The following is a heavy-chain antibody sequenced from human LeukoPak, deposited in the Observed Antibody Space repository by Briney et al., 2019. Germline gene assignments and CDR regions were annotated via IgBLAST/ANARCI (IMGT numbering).Heavy chain of an antibody. V-gene: IGHV1-69*04. Sequence: GASVKVSCKASGGTFSSYAISWVRQAPGQGLEWMGRIIPIFGIANYAQKFQGRVTITADKSTSTAYMELSSLRSEDTAVYYCARGTHSWDLNSDYYYYYGMDVWGQGTTVTVSS. CDR3: ARGTHSWDLNSDYYYYYGMDV. CDR2: IIPIFGIA. D-gene: IGHD1-26*01. CDR1: GGTFSSYA. J-gene: IGHJ6*02.